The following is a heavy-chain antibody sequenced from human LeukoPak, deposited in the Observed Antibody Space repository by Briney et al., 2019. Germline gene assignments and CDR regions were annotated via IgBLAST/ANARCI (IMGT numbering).Heavy chain of an antibody. CDR3: ARMTTVTTLDY. CDR2: INPSGGST. V-gene: IGHV1-46*01. D-gene: IGHD4-17*01. CDR1: GYMFSNNY. Sequence: ASVKVSCKASGYMFSNNYMHWLRQAPGQGLEWMGIINPSGGSTSYAQKFQDRLAITRDMSMNTVYMELTSLRSEDTAMYYCARMTTVTTLDYWGQGTLVTVSS. J-gene: IGHJ4*02.